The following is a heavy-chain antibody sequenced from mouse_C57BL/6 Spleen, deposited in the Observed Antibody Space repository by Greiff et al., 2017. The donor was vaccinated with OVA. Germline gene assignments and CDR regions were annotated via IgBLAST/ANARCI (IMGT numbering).Heavy chain of an antibody. D-gene: IGHD2-4*01. Sequence: VQLQQPGAELVKPGASVKMSCKASGYTFTSYWITWVKQRPGQGLEWIGDIYPGSGSTNYNEKFKSKATLTVDTSSSTAYMQLSSLTSEDSAVYYRERRLYDYAYYDDMDDWGQGTSVTVSS. V-gene: IGHV1-55*01. CDR1: GYTFTSYW. CDR3: ERRLYDYAYYDDMDD. J-gene: IGHJ4*01. CDR2: IYPGSGST.